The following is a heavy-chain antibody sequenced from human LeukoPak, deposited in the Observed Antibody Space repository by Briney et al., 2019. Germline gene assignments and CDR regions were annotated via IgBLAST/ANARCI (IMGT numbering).Heavy chain of an antibody. V-gene: IGHV4-59*12. CDR1: GGSISSYY. J-gene: IGHJ4*02. CDR3: ARDPEYYYDSSGYPAD. Sequence: SSETLSLTCTVSGGSISSYYWSWIRQPPGKGLEWIGYIYYSGSTNYNPSLKSRVTISVDKSKNQFSLKLSSVTAADTAVYYCARDPEYYYDSSGYPADWGQGTLVTVSS. D-gene: IGHD3-22*01. CDR2: IYYSGST.